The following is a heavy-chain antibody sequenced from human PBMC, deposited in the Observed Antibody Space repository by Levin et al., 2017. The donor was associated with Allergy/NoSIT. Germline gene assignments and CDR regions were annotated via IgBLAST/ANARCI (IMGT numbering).Heavy chain of an antibody. V-gene: IGHV2-70*01. D-gene: IGHD1-7*01. Sequence: SGPTLVKPTQTLTLTCTFSGFPLSTGGMCVAWIRQPPGKALEWLALIDWTDDKSYSTSLKTRLTISKDTSKNQVVLTVRNVDPVDTATYYCARIPMNWNSNYYAMDVWGQGTTVTVSS. CDR2: IDWTDDK. J-gene: IGHJ6*02. CDR3: ARIPMNWNSNYYAMDV. CDR1: GFPLSTGGMC.